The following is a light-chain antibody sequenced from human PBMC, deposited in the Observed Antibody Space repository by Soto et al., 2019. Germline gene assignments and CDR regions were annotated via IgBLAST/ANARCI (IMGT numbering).Light chain of an antibody. V-gene: IGLV1-44*01. Sequence: QSALTQSPSASGTSGQRVTISCSGSSSNVGRNVVNWYQHLPGTAPKLLIHSNNQRASGVADRFSGSKSGTSASLAISGLQSEDEGDYYCAAWDGSLSTYVFVTGTKVTVL. CDR2: SNN. CDR3: AAWDGSLSTYV. J-gene: IGLJ1*01. CDR1: SSNVGRNV.